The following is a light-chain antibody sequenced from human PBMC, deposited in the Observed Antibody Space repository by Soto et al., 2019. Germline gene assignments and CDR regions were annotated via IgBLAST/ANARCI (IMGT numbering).Light chain of an antibody. CDR3: LQYHSFPWT. CDR2: AAS. Sequence: DIQMTQSPSAMSASVGDRVTITCRASQDIYNYFAWFQQKPGKVPERLIYAASSFQSGVPSRFSGSGVGTEFTLTISSVQPEDFATYYWLQYHSFPWTFGQGTKVEVE. V-gene: IGKV1-17*03. J-gene: IGKJ1*01. CDR1: QDIYNY.